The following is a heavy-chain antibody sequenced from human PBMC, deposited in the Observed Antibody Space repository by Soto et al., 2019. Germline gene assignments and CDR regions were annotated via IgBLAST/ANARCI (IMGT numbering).Heavy chain of an antibody. CDR1: GYSFTSYW. CDR2: IYPGDSDT. V-gene: IGHV5-51*07. Sequence: GESLKISCKGSGYSFTSYWIGWVHQMPGKGLEWMGIIYPGDSDTRYSPSFQGQVTISADKSISTAYLQWSSLKASDTAMYYCARHDIAAAGTGAFDIWGQGTMVTVSS. J-gene: IGHJ3*02. CDR3: ARHDIAAAGTGAFDI. D-gene: IGHD6-13*01.